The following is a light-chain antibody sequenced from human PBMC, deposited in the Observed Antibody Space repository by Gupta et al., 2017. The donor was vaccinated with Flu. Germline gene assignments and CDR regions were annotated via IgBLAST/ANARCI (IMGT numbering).Light chain of an antibody. V-gene: IGLV1-51*02. Sequence: QSVLTQPPSVSAAPGQKVTISCSGRSSNIGNNYVSWYQQLPGTAPKRLIYENNKRPPGIPDRFPGSKSGTSATLAINALQTGEEAEYYGENSDTTLSAGGGVCGGGTKLNGL. J-gene: IGLJ2*01. CDR1: SSNIGNNY. CDR3: ENSDTTLSAGGGV. CDR2: ENN.